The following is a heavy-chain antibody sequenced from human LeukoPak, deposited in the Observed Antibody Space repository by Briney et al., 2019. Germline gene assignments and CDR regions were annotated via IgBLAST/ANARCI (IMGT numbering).Heavy chain of an antibody. D-gene: IGHD6-13*01. Sequence: ASVKVSCKASGYTFTSYDINWVRQATGQGLKWMGWMNPNSGNTGYAQKFQGRVTMTRNTSISTAYMELSSLRSEDTAVYYCARGKGVSSSWYYNWFDPWGQGTLVTVSS. CDR3: ARGKGVSSSWYYNWFDP. V-gene: IGHV1-8*01. J-gene: IGHJ5*02. CDR1: GYTFTSYD. CDR2: MNPNSGNT.